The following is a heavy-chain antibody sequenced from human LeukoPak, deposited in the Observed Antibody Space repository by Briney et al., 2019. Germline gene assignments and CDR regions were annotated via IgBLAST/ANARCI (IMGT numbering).Heavy chain of an antibody. CDR1: GFTFSSYS. Sequence: GGSLRLSCAASGFTFSSYSMNWVRQAPGKGLEWVSSISSSSSYIYYADSVKGRFTISRDNAKNSLYLQMNSLRAEDTAVYYCARDQIVGATNVYFDYWGQGTLVTVSS. D-gene: IGHD1-26*01. V-gene: IGHV3-21*01. CDR2: ISSSSSYI. CDR3: ARDQIVGATNVYFDY. J-gene: IGHJ4*02.